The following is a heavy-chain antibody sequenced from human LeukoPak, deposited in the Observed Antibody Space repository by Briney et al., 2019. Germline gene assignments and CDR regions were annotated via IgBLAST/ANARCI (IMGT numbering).Heavy chain of an antibody. D-gene: IGHD2-15*01. CDR1: GFTFSTHG. J-gene: IGHJ4*02. Sequence: AGGSLRLSCAASGFTFSTHGIHWVRQAPGKGLEWVSVISHDAHSKYYADSEKGRFTISRDNAKNTVSLQMNSLTPEDTAVYYCAKEFCQGSCSQDYFEYWGQGTLVTVSS. CDR3: AKEFCQGSCSQDYFEY. CDR2: ISHDAHSK. V-gene: IGHV3-30*18.